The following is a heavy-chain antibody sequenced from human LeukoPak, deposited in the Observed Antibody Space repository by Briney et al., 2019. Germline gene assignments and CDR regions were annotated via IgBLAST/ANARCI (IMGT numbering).Heavy chain of an antibody. CDR3: ARDAIDAFDI. CDR2: IYSGGST. CDR1: GFTVSSNY. V-gene: IGHV3-53*01. Sequence: GGSLRLSCAASGFTVSSNYMSWVRQAPGKGLEWVSVIYSGGSTYYADSVKGRFTISRDNAKNSLYLQMNSLRAEDTAVYYCARDAIDAFDIWGQGTMVTVSS. J-gene: IGHJ3*02.